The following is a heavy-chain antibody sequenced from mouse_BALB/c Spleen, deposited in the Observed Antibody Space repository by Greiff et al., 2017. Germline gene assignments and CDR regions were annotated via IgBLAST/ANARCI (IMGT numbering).Heavy chain of an antibody. J-gene: IGHJ4*01. V-gene: IGHV5-12-2*01. CDR2: ISNGGGST. Sequence: EVHLVESGGGLVQPGGSLKLSCAASGFTFSSYTMSWVRQTPEKRLEWVAYISNGGGSTYYPDTVKGRFTISRDNAKNTLYLQMSSLKSEDTAMYYCARHREFYAMDYWGQGTSVTVSS. CDR3: ARHREFYAMDY. CDR1: GFTFSSYT.